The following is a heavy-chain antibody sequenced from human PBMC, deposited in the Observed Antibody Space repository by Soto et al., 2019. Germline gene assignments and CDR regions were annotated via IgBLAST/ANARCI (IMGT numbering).Heavy chain of an antibody. Sequence: ASVKVSCKASGYTFTNNYINWVRHAPGQGLEWIGWMNTNTNTTDSAEVFEGRVSLTWDTSISTAYMQLNSLKIDDTAVYYCAREGVETSPHWLAPWARGTLVTVSA. CDR2: MNTNTNTT. V-gene: IGHV1-8*01. CDR1: GYTFTNNY. CDR3: AREGVETSPHWLAP. J-gene: IGHJ5*02.